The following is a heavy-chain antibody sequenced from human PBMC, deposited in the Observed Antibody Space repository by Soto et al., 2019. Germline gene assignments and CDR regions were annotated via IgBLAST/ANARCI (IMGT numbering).Heavy chain of an antibody. Sequence: GASVKVSCKASGYTFTGYYMHWVRQAPGQGLEWMGWINPNSGGTNYAQKFQGWVTMTRDTSISTAYMELSRLRSDDTAVYYCARGPAAPAHYYYYYYMDVWGKGTTVTVSS. CDR3: ARGPAAPAHYYYYYYMDV. CDR2: INPNSGGT. CDR1: GYTFTGYY. J-gene: IGHJ6*03. V-gene: IGHV1-2*04. D-gene: IGHD2-2*01.